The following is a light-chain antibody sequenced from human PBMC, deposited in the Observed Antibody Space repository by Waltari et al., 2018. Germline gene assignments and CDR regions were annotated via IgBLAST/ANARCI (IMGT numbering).Light chain of an antibody. Sequence: WYQHKPGQSPLLVIYQDTKRRSGIPERFSGSKSGNAATLTISGTQAMDEADYYCQALGTGAWVFGGGTKLTVL. CDR3: QALGTGAWV. V-gene: IGLV3-1*01. J-gene: IGLJ3*02. CDR2: QDT.